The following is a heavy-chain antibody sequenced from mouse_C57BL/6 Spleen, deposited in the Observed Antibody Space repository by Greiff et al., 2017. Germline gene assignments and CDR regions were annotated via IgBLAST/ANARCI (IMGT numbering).Heavy chain of an antibody. V-gene: IGHV1-76*01. CDR3: ARFTTYYFDY. CDR1: GYTFTDYY. Sequence: VQLQQSGAELVRPGASVKLSCKASGYTFTDYYINWVKQRPGQGLEWIARIYPGSGNTYYNEKFKGKATLTAEKSSSTAYMQLSSLTSEDSAVYFCARFTTYYFDYWGQGTTLTVSS. J-gene: IGHJ2*01. CDR2: IYPGSGNT.